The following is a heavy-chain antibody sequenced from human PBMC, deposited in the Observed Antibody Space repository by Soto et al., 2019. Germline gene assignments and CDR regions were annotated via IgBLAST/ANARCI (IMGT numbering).Heavy chain of an antibody. D-gene: IGHD3-10*01. CDR3: ARPPSGYWYFDL. Sequence: QEQLVESGGGFAKPGGSLRLSCEASGFTFTEYYMSWVRQAPGKGPEWVAYISVRSTNINYADSVRGRFTISRDNAKNSLYLQMNSLRVEDTAVYYCARPPSGYWYFDLWGRWIPVTVSS. CDR2: ISVRSTNI. CDR1: GFTFTEYY. V-gene: IGHV3-11*06. J-gene: IGHJ2*01.